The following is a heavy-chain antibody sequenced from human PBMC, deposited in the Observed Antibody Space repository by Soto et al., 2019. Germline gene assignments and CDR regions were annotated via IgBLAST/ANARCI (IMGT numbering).Heavy chain of an antibody. CDR2: INHSGST. D-gene: IGHD1-1*01. CDR1: GGSFSGYY. CDR3: ARGRWKHVH. Sequence: SETLSLTCAVYGGSFSGYYWSWIRQPPGKGLEWIGEINHSGSTNYNPSLKSRVTISVDTSKNQFSLKLSSVTAADTAVYYCARGRWKHVHWGQGTLVTVSS. V-gene: IGHV4-34*01. J-gene: IGHJ4*02.